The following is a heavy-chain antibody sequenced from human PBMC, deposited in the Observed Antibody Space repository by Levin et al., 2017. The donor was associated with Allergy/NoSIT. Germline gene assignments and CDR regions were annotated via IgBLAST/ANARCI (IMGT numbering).Heavy chain of an antibody. D-gene: IGHD6-19*01. V-gene: IGHV4-61*01. CDR2: IYYSGST. J-gene: IGHJ4*02. CDR1: GGSVSSGSYY. CDR3: ARAWQTAVAGPLDY. Sequence: ESLKISCTVSGGSVSSGSYYWSWIRQPPGKGLEWIGYIYYSGSTNYNPSLKSRVTISVDTSKNQFSLKLSSVTAADTAVYYCARAWQTAVAGPLDYWGQGTLVTVSS.